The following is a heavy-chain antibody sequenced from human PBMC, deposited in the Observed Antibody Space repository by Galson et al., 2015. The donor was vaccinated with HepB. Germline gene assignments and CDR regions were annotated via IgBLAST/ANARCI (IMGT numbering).Heavy chain of an antibody. Sequence: SLRLSCAASGFTFSNYGMHWVRQAPGKGLEWVAVIWYDGSNKYYADSAKGRFSISRDNSKNTLYLQMNSLRAEDTAVYYCAKGAIVVVPAAIHHGVDYWGQGTLVTVSS. V-gene: IGHV3-33*06. CDR2: IWYDGSNK. J-gene: IGHJ4*02. D-gene: IGHD2-2*01. CDR1: GFTFSNYG. CDR3: AKGAIVVVPAAIHHGVDY.